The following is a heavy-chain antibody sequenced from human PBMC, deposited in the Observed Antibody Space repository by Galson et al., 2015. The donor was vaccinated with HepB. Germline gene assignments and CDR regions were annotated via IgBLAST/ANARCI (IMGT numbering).Heavy chain of an antibody. V-gene: IGHV5-51*01. J-gene: IGHJ5*02. CDR1: GYSFTSWW. Sequence: QSGAEVKKPGESLKISCKGSGYSFTSWWIGWVRQMPGKGLEWMGIFYPSDSDTRYNPSFQGQVTISADKSINTAYLEWISLKASDTAVYYCARAFSLSSSWFDPWGQGTRVTVSS. CDR3: ARAFSLSSSWFDP. CDR2: FYPSDSDT. D-gene: IGHD6-6*01.